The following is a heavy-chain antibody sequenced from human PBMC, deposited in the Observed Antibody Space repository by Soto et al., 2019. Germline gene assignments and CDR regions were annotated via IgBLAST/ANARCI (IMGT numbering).Heavy chain of an antibody. CDR3: ARHLLLYYYDSSGYYLRDAFDI. Sequence: SSETLSLTCAVSGGSISSYYWRWVRQPPGKGLERIGYIYYSGSTNYNPSLKSRVTISVDTSKNQFSLKLSSVTAADTAVYYCARHLLLYYYDSSGYYLRDAFDIWGQGTMVTVSS. J-gene: IGHJ3*02. CDR2: IYYSGST. D-gene: IGHD3-22*01. V-gene: IGHV4-59*08. CDR1: GGSISSYY.